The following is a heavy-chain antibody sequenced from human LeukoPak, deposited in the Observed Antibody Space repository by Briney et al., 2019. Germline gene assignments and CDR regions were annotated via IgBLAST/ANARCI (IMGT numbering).Heavy chain of an antibody. CDR2: ISSSSSYI. D-gene: IGHD3-22*01. J-gene: IGHJ4*02. CDR1: GFTFDDYS. Sequence: PGGSLRLSCAASGFTFDDYSMNWVRQAPGKGLEWVSSISSSSSYIYYADSVKGRFTISRDNAKNSLYLQMNSLRAEDTAVYYCASGSAYYSDSSGYYYGDYWGQGTLVTVSS. CDR3: ASGSAYYSDSSGYYYGDY. V-gene: IGHV3-21*01.